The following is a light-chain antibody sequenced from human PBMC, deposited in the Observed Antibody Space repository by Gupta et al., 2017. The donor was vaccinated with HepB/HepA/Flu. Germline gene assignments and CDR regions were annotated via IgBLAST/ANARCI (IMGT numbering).Light chain of an antibody. CDR3: QQDYSYPIT. CDR2: AAS. J-gene: IGKJ5*01. CDR1: QGISRY. Sequence: AIRMTQSPSSFSASTGDRVTITCRASQGISRYLAWYQQKPGKAPKLLIYAASTLQSGVPSRFSGSGSGTDFTLTISCLQSEDFATYYCQQDYSYPITFGQGTQLEIK. V-gene: IGKV1-8*01.